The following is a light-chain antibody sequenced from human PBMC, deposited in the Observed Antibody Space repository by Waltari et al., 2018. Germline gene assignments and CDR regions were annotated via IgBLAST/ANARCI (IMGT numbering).Light chain of an antibody. V-gene: IGKV1-39*01. CDR2: KAS. CDR3: QHVYATPQT. Sequence: DIQMTQSPSSLSASVGDRVTITCRASENVNNLLNWYQQKPGKAPKLLIYKASTLQTGVSSRFSGGVSGTDYTFTIISLQSEDVATYYCQHVYATPQTFGQGTKVEIK. J-gene: IGKJ1*01. CDR1: ENVNNL.